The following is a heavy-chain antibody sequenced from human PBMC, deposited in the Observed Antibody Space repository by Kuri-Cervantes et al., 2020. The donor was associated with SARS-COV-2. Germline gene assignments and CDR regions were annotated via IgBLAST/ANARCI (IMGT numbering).Heavy chain of an antibody. Sequence: KVSCKGSGYSFTSYWIGWVRQMPGEGLEWMGIIYPGDPDTRYSPSFQGQVTISADKSISTAYLQWSSLKASDTAMYYCARHASSSWNYWGQGTLVTVSS. J-gene: IGHJ4*02. V-gene: IGHV5-51*01. CDR2: IYPGDPDT. D-gene: IGHD6-13*01. CDR1: GYSFTSYW. CDR3: ARHASSSWNY.